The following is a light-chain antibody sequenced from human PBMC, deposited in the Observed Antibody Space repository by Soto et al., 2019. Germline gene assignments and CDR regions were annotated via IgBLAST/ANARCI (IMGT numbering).Light chain of an antibody. CDR1: SFDVGAYNY. CDR2: EVS. V-gene: IGLV2-14*03. J-gene: IGLJ3*02. Sequence: QSALTQPASVSASPAQSITISCTGTSFDVGAYNYVSWYQQYPGKAPKLIIYEVSNRPSDISDRFSGSKSGNTASLTISGLQAEDEADYYCTSYTGTSIWVIGGGTKVT. CDR3: TSYTGTSIWV.